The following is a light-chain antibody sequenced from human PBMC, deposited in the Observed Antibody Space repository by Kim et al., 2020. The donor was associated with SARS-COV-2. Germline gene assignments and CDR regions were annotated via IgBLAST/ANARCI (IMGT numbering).Light chain of an antibody. CDR2: EVT. Sequence: GTSITIPCTGTTSECGSYSIVSWYQQHPGTAPKLIIYEVTKRPSGVANRFSGSKSGNTASLTISGLQTEDEADYHCCSYAGSGTWVFGGGTQLTVL. V-gene: IGLV2-23*02. J-gene: IGLJ3*02. CDR1: TSECGSYSI. CDR3: CSYAGSGTWV.